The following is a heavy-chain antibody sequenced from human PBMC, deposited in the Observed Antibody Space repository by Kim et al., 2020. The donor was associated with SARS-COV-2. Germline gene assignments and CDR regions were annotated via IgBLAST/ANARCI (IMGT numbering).Heavy chain of an antibody. CDR2: ISSSSSYI. CDR3: ARDLGGWYSQTQFDY. D-gene: IGHD6-19*01. Sequence: GGSLRLSCAASGFTFSSYSMNWVRQAPGKGLEWVSSISSSSSYIYYADSVKGRFTISRDNAKNSLYLQMNSLRAEDTAVYYCARDLGGWYSQTQFDYWGQGTLVTVSS. CDR1: GFTFSSYS. J-gene: IGHJ4*02. V-gene: IGHV3-21*01.